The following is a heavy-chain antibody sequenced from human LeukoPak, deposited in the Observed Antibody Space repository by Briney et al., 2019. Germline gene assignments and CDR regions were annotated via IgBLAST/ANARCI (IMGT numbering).Heavy chain of an antibody. CDR2: ISGSGGST. CDR3: AKAELGYCSSTSCFWSFNPPPYDY. D-gene: IGHD2-2*01. J-gene: IGHJ4*02. Sequence: GGSLRLSCAASGFTFSSYGMHWVRQAPGKGLEWVSAISGSGGSTYYADSVKGRFTISRDNSKNTLYLQMNSLRAEDTAVYYCAKAELGYCSSTSCFWSFNPPPYDYWGQGTLVTVSS. V-gene: IGHV3-23*01. CDR1: GFTFSSYG.